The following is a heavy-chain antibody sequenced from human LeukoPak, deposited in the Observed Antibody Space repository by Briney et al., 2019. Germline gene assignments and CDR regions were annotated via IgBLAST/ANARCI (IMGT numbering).Heavy chain of an antibody. CDR2: IYISGST. CDR1: GGSISTYY. CDR3: AKERSGTYDAFDI. J-gene: IGHJ3*02. D-gene: IGHD1-26*01. Sequence: SETLSLTCTVSGGSISTYYWSWIRQPAGKGLEWIGRIYISGSTIYNPSLESRVTMSVDTSKNQFSLKLTSVTAADTAVYYCAKERSGTYDAFDIWSQGTMVTVSS. V-gene: IGHV4-4*07.